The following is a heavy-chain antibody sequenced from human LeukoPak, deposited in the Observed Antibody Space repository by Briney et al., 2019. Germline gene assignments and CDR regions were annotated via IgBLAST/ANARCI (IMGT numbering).Heavy chain of an antibody. CDR3: ARHLTPGTYYFDY. J-gene: IGHJ4*02. CDR2: IYHSGST. D-gene: IGHD1/OR15-1a*01. CDR1: GYSISSGYY. Sequence: QPSETLSLTCAVSGYSISSGYYWGWIRQPPGKGLEWIGSIYHSGSTYYNPSLKSRVTISVDTSKNQFSLKLSSVTAADTAVYYCARHLTPGTYYFDYWGQGTLVTVSS. V-gene: IGHV4-38-2*01.